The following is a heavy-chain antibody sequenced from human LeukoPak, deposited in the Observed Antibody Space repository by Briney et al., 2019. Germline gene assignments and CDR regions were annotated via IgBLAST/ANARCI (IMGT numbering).Heavy chain of an antibody. D-gene: IGHD5-18*01. CDR3: ARSLWPEDY. V-gene: IGHV3-7*01. J-gene: IGHJ4*02. CDR2: IKQDGSEK. Sequence: GGSLRLSCAASGFTFSGYWMSWVRQAPGKGLEWVANIKQDGSEKNYVDSVKGRFTISRDNTKTSLYLQMSSLRAEDTAVYYCARSLWPEDYWGQGTLVTVSS. CDR1: GFTFSGYW.